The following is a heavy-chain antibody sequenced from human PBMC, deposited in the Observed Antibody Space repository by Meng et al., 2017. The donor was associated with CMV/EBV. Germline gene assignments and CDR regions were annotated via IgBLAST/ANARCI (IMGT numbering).Heavy chain of an antibody. CDR1: GYTFTSYG. CDR3: ARDLLYSNYTFYYYYGMDV. CDR2: ISAYNGNT. D-gene: IGHD4-11*01. Sequence: ASVKVSCKASGYTFTSYGISWVRQALGQGLEWMGWISAYNGNTNYAQKLQGRVTMTTDTSTSTAYMELRSLRSDDTAVYYCARDLLYSNYTFYYYYGMDVWGQGTTVTVSS. V-gene: IGHV1-18*01. J-gene: IGHJ6*02.